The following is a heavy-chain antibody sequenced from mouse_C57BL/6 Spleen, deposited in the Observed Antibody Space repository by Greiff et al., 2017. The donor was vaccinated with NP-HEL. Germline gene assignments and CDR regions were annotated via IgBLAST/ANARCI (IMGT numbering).Heavy chain of an antibody. CDR3: ARDLPGDYAMDY. CDR2: ISDGGSYT. J-gene: IGHJ4*01. V-gene: IGHV5-4*01. CDR1: GFTFSSYA. Sequence: EVKLMESGGGLVKPGGSLKLSCAASGFTFSSYAMSWVRQTPEKRLEWVATISDGGSYTYYPDNVKGRFTISRDNAKNNLYLQMSHLKSEDTAMYYCARDLPGDYAMDYWGQGTSVTVSS.